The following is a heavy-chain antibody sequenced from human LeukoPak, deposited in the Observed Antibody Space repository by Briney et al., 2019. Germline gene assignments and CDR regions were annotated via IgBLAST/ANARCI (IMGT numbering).Heavy chain of an antibody. D-gene: IGHD2-2*01. CDR3: ARVSISCSSTSCHSYYYYGMDV. V-gene: IGHV1-46*01. J-gene: IGHJ6*02. CDR1: GDTFTSYY. CDR2: INPSGGST. Sequence: ASVKVSYKASGDTFTSYYMHWVRQAPGQGLEWMGIINPSGGSTSYAQKFQGRVTITADESTSTAYMELSSLRSEDTAVYYCARVSISCSSTSCHSYYYYGMDVWGQGTTVTVSS.